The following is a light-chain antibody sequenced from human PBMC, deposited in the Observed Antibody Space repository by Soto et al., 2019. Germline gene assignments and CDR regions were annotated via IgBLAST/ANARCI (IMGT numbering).Light chain of an antibody. CDR2: GAS. CDR1: QSVSSSY. CDR3: QQYGSSTA. J-gene: IGKJ1*01. V-gene: IGKV3-20*01. Sequence: EIVLTQSPGTLSLSPGERATLSCRASQSVSSSYLAWYQQKPGQAPRLLIYGASSRATGIPDRFSGSGSGTDFTLTISRLEAEDIAVYYCQQYGSSTAFGQGPKV.